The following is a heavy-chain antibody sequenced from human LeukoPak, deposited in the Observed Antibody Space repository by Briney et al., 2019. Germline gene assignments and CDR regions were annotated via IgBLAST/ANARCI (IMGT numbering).Heavy chain of an antibody. Sequence: SETLSLTCAVYGGSFSGYYWSWIRQPPGKGLEWIGEINHSGSTNYNPSLKSRVTISVDTSKNQFSLKLSSVTAADTAVYYCARGPSSGSGNWYYYMDVWGKGTTVTISS. CDR2: INHSGST. CDR3: ARGPSSGSGNWYYYMDV. J-gene: IGHJ6*03. V-gene: IGHV4-34*01. D-gene: IGHD3-10*01. CDR1: GGSFSGYY.